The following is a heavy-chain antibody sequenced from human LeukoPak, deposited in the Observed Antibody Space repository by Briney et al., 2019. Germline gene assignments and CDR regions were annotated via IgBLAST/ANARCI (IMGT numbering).Heavy chain of an antibody. J-gene: IGHJ4*02. D-gene: IGHD3-10*01. Sequence: ASVKFSCKASGYTFTSYYMHWVRQAPGQGLEWMGIINPSGGSTSYAQKFQGRVTMTRDTTTSTVYMELSSLRSEDTAVYYCARDLPSYGSGSYYPSYYFDYWGQGTLVTVSS. CDR1: GYTFTSYY. V-gene: IGHV1-46*01. CDR2: INPSGGST. CDR3: ARDLPSYGSGSYYPSYYFDY.